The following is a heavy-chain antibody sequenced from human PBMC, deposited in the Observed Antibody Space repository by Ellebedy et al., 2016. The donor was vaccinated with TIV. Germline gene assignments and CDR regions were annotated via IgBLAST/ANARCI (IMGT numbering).Heavy chain of an antibody. J-gene: IGHJ4*02. CDR1: GFTFSSYA. CDR2: ISGGGGST. V-gene: IGHV3-23*01. D-gene: IGHD6-19*01. CDR3: ARDGSIAVDGTSDY. Sequence: GGSLRLSXAASGFTFSSYAMSWVRQAPGKGLEWVSAISGGGGSTYYADSVKGRFTISRDNSKNTLYLQMNSLRAEDTAVYYCARDGSIAVDGTSDYWGQGTLVTVSS.